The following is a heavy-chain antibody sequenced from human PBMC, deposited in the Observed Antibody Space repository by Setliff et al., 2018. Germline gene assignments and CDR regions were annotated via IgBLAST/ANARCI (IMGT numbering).Heavy chain of an antibody. J-gene: IGHJ6*02. CDR1: GYSISSGYY. D-gene: IGHD6-13*01. Sequence: SSETLSLTCNVSGYSISSGYYWAWIRQPPGKGLEWIGSIYHSGDTYCNPSLKSRVTISVDTSKNQFSLKPSSVSAADTAVYYCAISAAGTGNVGHYYAMDVWGQGTTVTVSS. CDR2: IYHSGDT. V-gene: IGHV4-38-2*02. CDR3: AISAAGTGNVGHYYAMDV.